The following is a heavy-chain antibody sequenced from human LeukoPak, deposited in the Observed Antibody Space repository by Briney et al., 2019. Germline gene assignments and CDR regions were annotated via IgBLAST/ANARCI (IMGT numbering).Heavy chain of an antibody. CDR1: GFTFSSYW. J-gene: IGHJ6*03. CDR3: AKDLGATIWYDYYMDV. CDR2: IYSGGST. Sequence: GGSLRLSCAASGFTFSSYWMSWVRQAPGKGLEWVSVIYSGGSTYYADSVKGRFTISRDNSKNTLYLQMNSLRAEDTAVYYCAKDLGATIWYDYYMDVWGKGTTVTVSS. D-gene: IGHD1-26*01. V-gene: IGHV3-66*01.